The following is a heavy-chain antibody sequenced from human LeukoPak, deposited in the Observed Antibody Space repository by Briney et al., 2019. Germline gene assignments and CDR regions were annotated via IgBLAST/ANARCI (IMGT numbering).Heavy chain of an antibody. CDR3: AKANWVSNADAVW. D-gene: IGHD1-1*01. J-gene: IGHJ4*02. CDR2: ISTSGGNT. CDR1: GFTFSSNA. V-gene: IGHV3-23*01. Sequence: PGGSLRLSCAGSGFTFSSNALSWVRQAPGKGLEWVSAISTSGGNTYYADSVRGRFTISRDNSKNTLYLQLNNLRVEDTAIYYCAKANWVSNADAVWWGQGTQVTVSS.